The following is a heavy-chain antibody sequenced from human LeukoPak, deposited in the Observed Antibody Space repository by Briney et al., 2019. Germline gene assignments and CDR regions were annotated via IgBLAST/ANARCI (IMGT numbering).Heavy chain of an antibody. V-gene: IGHV1-2*02. J-gene: IGHJ4*02. CDR3: ASTVAATLDY. CDR1: GYTFIDYY. CDR2: INPNSGDT. D-gene: IGHD4-23*01. Sequence: ASVKVSCKASGYTFIDYYMHWVRQAPGQGLEWMGWINPNSGDTNYAQKFQGRVTMTRDTSISTAYMELSRLRSDDTALYYCASTVAATLDYWGQGTLVTVSS.